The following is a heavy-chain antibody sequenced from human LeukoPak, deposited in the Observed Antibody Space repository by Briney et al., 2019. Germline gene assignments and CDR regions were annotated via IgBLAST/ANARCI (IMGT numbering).Heavy chain of an antibody. D-gene: IGHD3-22*01. Sequence: GRSLRLSCAASGFTFDDYAMHWVRQAPGKGLEWVSGTSWNSGSIGYADSVKGRFTISRDNAKNSLYLQMNSLRAEDTALYYCATSAKGYYYDSSGYYSNWGQGTLVTVSS. CDR1: GFTFDDYA. V-gene: IGHV3-9*01. CDR2: TSWNSGSI. J-gene: IGHJ4*02. CDR3: ATSAKGYYYDSSGYYSN.